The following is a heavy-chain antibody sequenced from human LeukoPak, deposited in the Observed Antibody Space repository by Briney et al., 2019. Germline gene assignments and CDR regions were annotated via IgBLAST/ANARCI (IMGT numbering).Heavy chain of an antibody. V-gene: IGHV4-59*01. D-gene: IGHD6-6*01. J-gene: IGHJ4*02. CDR3: ARMYSSSVFGFDY. CDR1: GGSISSYY. Sequence: SETLSLTCTVSGGSISSYYWSWIRQPPGKGLEWIGYIYYSGSTNYNPSLKSRVTISVDTSKNQFSLKLSSVTAADTAVYYCARMYSSSVFGFDYWGQGTLVTVSS. CDR2: IYYSGST.